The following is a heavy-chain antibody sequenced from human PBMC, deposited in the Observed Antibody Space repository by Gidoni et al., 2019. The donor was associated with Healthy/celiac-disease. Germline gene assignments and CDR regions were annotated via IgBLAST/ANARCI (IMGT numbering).Heavy chain of an antibody. D-gene: IGHD6-19*01. J-gene: IGHJ4*02. Sequence: QVQLVKYGAEGKKPAVSVKVSSRASGYNYTCYGTRWVRQAPGQGLDGMGWISADNGNTNYAQKLQGRVTMTTDTSTSTAYMELRSLRSDDTAVYYCARGAVSGRIPAFCDYWGQGTLVTVSS. CDR3: ARGAVSGRIPAFCDY. V-gene: IGHV1-18*01. CDR1: GYNYTCYG. CDR2: ISADNGNT.